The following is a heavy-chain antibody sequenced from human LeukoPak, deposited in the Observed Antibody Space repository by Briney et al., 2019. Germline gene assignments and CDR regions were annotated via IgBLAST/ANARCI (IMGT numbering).Heavy chain of an antibody. V-gene: IGHV1-18*01. J-gene: IGHJ5*02. CDR3: ARSTVTTFGVCWFDP. D-gene: IGHD4-17*01. CDR2: ISAYNGNT. CDR1: GYTFTSYG. Sequence: ASVKVSCKASGYTFTSYGISWVRQAPGQGLEWMGRISAYNGNTNYAHKFQGRVTMTTDTSTSTAYMELGSLRSDDTAVYYCARSTVTTFGVCWFDPWGQGTLVTVSS.